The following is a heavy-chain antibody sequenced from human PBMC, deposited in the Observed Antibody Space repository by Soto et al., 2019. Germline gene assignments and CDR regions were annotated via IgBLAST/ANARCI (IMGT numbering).Heavy chain of an antibody. J-gene: IGHJ4*02. Sequence: QVPLVQSGTEVKKSGASVNVSCKAFGYTFTSYGFSWVRQVPGQGLEWLGWISAFNGDTQYAQTMKGRLTVTTDTSTTTVHMELRSLTPADTAVYYCTREAGWQRMVPYDWGQGTLVTVSS. V-gene: IGHV1-18*04. CDR1: GYTFTSYG. CDR3: TREAGWQRMVPYD. CDR2: ISAFNGDT. D-gene: IGHD6-25*01.